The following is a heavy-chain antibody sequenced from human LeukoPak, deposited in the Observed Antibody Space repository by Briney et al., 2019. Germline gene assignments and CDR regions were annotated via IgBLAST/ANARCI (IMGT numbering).Heavy chain of an antibody. V-gene: IGHV4-59*01. CDR2: IYYSGST. D-gene: IGHD3-22*01. CDR3: AKSGYDSSGSLAFDI. Sequence: SETLSLTCTVSGGPISSYYWSWIRQPPGKGLEWIGYIYYSGSTNYNPSLKSRVTISVDTSKNQFSLKLSSVTAADTAVYYCAKSGYDSSGSLAFDIWGQGTMVTVSS. J-gene: IGHJ3*02. CDR1: GGPISSYY.